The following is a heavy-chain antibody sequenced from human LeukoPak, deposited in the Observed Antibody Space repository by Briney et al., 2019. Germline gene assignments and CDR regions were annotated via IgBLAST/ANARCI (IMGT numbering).Heavy chain of an antibody. D-gene: IGHD5-12*01. CDR2: IYSGGST. V-gene: IGHV3-53*01. CDR3: ARDFRGYGYFDY. Sequence: GGSLRLSCAASGFTVSSNYMSWVRQAPGKGLEWVSVIYSGGSTYYADSVKGRFTISRDNSKNTLYLQMNSLRAEDTAAYYCARDFRGYGYFDYWGQGTLVTVSS. CDR1: GFTVSSNY. J-gene: IGHJ4*02.